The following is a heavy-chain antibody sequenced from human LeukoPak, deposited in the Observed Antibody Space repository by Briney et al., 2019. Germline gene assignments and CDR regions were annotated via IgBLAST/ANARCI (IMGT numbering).Heavy chain of an antibody. J-gene: IGHJ6*02. Sequence: GRSLRLSCAASGFTFSSYGMHWVRQAPGKGLEWVAVIWYDGSNKYYADSVKGRFTISRDNSKNTLYLQMNSLRAEDTAVYYCARDQVPAARRTYGMDVWGQGTTVTVSS. CDR3: ARDQVPAARRTYGMDV. D-gene: IGHD2-2*01. V-gene: IGHV3-33*01. CDR2: IWYDGSNK. CDR1: GFTFSSYG.